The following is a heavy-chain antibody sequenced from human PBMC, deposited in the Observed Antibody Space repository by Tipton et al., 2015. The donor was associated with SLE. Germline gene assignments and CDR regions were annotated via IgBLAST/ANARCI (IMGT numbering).Heavy chain of an antibody. V-gene: IGHV4-39*07. J-gene: IGHJ3*02. Sequence: TLSLTCTVSGGSISSGGYYWSWIRQPPGKGLEWIGEINHSGSTNYNPSLKSRVTISVDTSKNQFSLKLGSVTAADTAVYYCARPQAPVAGTSDAFDIWGQGTMVTVSS. CDR2: INHSGST. D-gene: IGHD6-19*01. CDR3: ARPQAPVAGTSDAFDI. CDR1: GGSISSGGYY.